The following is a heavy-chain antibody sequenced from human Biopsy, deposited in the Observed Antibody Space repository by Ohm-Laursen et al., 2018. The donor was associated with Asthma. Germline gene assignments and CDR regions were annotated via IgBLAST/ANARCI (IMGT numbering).Heavy chain of an antibody. J-gene: IGHJ4*02. V-gene: IGHV3-30*03. CDR3: TRSWVDYSFDY. D-gene: IGHD3-10*01. Sequence: SLRLSCAASGFMFRSFGMHWVRQAPGKGLEWVAVISYDGNHKFYEDSVKGRFTISRDNSKNTLYLQMNSLRSEDTAIYYCTRSWVDYSFDYWGQGTLVTVSS. CDR1: GFMFRSFG. CDR2: ISYDGNHK.